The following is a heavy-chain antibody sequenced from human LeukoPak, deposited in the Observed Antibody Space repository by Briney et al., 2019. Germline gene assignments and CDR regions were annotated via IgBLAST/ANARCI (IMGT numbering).Heavy chain of an antibody. CDR1: GYTFTSYG. CDR2: ISAYNGNT. CDR3: ARVVVGDWYFDL. J-gene: IGHJ2*01. V-gene: IGHV1-18*01. D-gene: IGHD1-26*01. Sequence: ASVKVSCKASGYTFTSYGFSWVRQAPGQGLEWMGWISAYNGNTNYAQMLQGRVTMTTDTSTSTAYMELRSLRSDDTAVYYCARVVVGDWYFDLWGRDTLVTVSS.